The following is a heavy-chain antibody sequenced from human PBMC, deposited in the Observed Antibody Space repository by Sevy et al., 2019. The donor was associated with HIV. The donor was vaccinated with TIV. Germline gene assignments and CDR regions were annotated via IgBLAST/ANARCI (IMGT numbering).Heavy chain of an antibody. CDR3: ARTYYYGSGIHWFDS. V-gene: IGHV1-69*13. CDR1: GGTFSSYA. CDR2: IIPIFGTA. J-gene: IGHJ5*01. Sequence: ASVKVSCKASGGTFSSYAISWVRQAPGQGLEWMGGIIPIFGTANYAQKFQGRVTITADESTSTAYLELSSLRSEDTAVYCCARTYYYGSGIHWFDSWGQGTLVTVSS. D-gene: IGHD3-10*01.